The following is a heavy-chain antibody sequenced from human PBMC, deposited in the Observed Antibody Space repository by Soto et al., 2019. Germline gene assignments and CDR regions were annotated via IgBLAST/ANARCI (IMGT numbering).Heavy chain of an antibody. CDR1: AYTFTTFG. Sequence: AAAKVSCKASAYTFTTFGISWVRQAPGQGLVWVRWISANKGNTKYSQKFQGRVSLTTETSASTTDTELRSLRSADKAVYYCARSAPFGIYAITPVEFWGQGTLVTVSS. CDR3: ARSAPFGIYAITPVEF. CDR2: ISANKGNT. D-gene: IGHD3-16*01. J-gene: IGHJ4*02. V-gene: IGHV1-18*04.